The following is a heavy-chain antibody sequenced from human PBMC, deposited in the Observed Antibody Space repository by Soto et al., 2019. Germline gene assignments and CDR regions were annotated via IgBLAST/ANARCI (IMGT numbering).Heavy chain of an antibody. V-gene: IGHV1-2*02. CDR1: GYTFTAYT. CDR2: IDPNSGGT. D-gene: IGHD1-26*01. Sequence: ASVKVSCKASGYTFTAYTMHWVRQAPGQGLEWMGWIDPNSGGTNYAQKLQGRVTMTRDTSTSTAYMELSSLRSDDTALYYCARSSGTYSDFDYWGQGTQVTVSS. J-gene: IGHJ4*01. CDR3: ARSSGTYSDFDY.